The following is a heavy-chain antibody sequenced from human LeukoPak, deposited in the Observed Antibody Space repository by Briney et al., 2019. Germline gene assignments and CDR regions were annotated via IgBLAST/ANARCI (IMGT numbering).Heavy chain of an antibody. D-gene: IGHD6-19*01. CDR1: GDSNTNSIYY. Sequence: PSETLSLTCTVSGDSNTNSIYYWAWIRQPPGKGLEWIATIDYGGSTYYNPSLKSRATISIDTSKNQFSLKVTSVTAADTAVYYCAREYTLYRSGWFLDYWGQGTVVAVSS. CDR3: AREYTLYRSGWFLDY. CDR2: IDYGGST. J-gene: IGHJ4*02. V-gene: IGHV4-39*07.